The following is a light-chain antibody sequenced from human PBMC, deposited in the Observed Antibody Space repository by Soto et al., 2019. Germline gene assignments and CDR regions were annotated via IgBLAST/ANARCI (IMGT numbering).Light chain of an antibody. CDR3: GAWDGSLIVAV. CDR2: DNN. CDR1: SSNIGWNT. Sequence: QAVVTQPPSASGTPGQRVTISCSGSSSNIGWNTVSWYKQLPGTAPKLIIYDNNQRPSGVPDRFSGSKSGTSASLAISGLQSEDEADYYCGAWDGSLIVAVFGGGTQLTVL. V-gene: IGLV1-44*01. J-gene: IGLJ7*01.